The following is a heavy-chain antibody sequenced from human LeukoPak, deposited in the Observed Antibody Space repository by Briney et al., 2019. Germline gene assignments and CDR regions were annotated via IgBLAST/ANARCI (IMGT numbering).Heavy chain of an antibody. CDR1: GFSLTTSGVG. J-gene: IGHJ3*01. Sequence: SGPTLVKPTQTLTLTCSCSGFSLTTSGVGVGWIRQPPGKALEWLTLIYWDDDVRSSPSLKNRLTITKDTSKNQVVLTMTNMDPGDTGTYYCAHRVRLEWIGADAFDFWGQGPMVTVSS. CDR2: IYWDDDV. V-gene: IGHV2-5*02. CDR3: AHRVRLEWIGADAFDF. D-gene: IGHD3-3*01.